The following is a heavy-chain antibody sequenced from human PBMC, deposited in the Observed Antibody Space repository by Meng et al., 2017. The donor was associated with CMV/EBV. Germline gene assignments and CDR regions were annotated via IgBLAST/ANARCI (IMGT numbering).Heavy chain of an antibody. Sequence: EVQLVESGGGLVKPGGSXXLSCAASGFTFSSYSMNWVRQAPGKGLEWVSSISSSSSYIYYADSVKGRFTISRDNAKNSLYLQMNSLRAEDTAVYYCARDLELPYDYWGQGTRVTVSS. J-gene: IGHJ4*02. CDR1: GFTFSSYS. D-gene: IGHD1-7*01. V-gene: IGHV3-21*01. CDR2: ISSSSSYI. CDR3: ARDLELPYDY.